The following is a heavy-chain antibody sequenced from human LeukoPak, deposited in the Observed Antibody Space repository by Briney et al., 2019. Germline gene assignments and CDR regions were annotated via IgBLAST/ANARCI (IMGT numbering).Heavy chain of an antibody. J-gene: IGHJ6*03. CDR2: INHSGST. CDR3: ASLFFASSTGYSYGYYMDV. D-gene: IGHD5-18*01. V-gene: IGHV4-34*01. Sequence: SSETLSLTCAVYGGSFSGYYWSWIRQPPGKGLEWIGEINHSGSTNYNPSLKSRVTISVDTSKDQFSLKLSSVTAGDTAVYYCASLFFASSTGYSYGYYMDVWGKGTTVTISS. CDR1: GGSFSGYY.